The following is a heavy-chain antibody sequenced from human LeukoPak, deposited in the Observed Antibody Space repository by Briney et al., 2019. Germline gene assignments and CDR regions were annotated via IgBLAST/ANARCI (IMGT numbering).Heavy chain of an antibody. V-gene: IGHV4-39*07. CDR1: GGSISSSSYY. J-gene: IGHJ5*02. D-gene: IGHD6-19*01. Sequence: SETLSLTCTVSGGSISSSSYYWGWIRQPPGKGLEWIGSIYYSGSTYYNPSLKSRVTISVDTSKNQFSLKLSSVTAADTAVYYYARGGGSGWYHWFDPWGQGTLVTVSS. CDR2: IYYSGST. CDR3: ARGGGSGWYHWFDP.